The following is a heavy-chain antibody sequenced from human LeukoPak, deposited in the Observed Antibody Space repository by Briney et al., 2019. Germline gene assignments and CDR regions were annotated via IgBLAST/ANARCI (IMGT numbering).Heavy chain of an antibody. V-gene: IGHV1-69*01. J-gene: IGHJ4*02. D-gene: IGHD2-21*01. Sequence: ASVKVSCKASGGTFSSYAISWVRQPPGQGLEWMGGIIPIFGTANYAQKFQGRVTITADESTSTAYMELSSLRSEDTAVYYCARDLVGYCGGDCYYFDYWGQGTLVTVSS. CDR1: GGTFSSYA. CDR2: IIPIFGTA. CDR3: ARDLVGYCGGDCYYFDY.